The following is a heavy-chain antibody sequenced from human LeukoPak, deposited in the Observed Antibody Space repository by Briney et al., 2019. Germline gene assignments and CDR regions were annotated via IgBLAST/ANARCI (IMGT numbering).Heavy chain of an antibody. CDR1: GYSFTSYW. J-gene: IGHJ3*02. D-gene: IGHD5-24*01. CDR2: IYPGDSDT. V-gene: IGHV5-51*01. Sequence: GESLKISCKGSGYSFTSYWIGWVRQMPGKGLEWMGIIYPGDSDTRYSPSFQGQVTISADKSISTAYLQWSSLKASDTAMYYCARPVEMATILGPVDAFDIWGQGTMVTVSS. CDR3: ARPVEMATILGPVDAFDI.